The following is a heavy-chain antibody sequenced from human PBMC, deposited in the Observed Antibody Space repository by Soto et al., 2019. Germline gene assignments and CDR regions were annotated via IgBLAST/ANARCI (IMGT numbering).Heavy chain of an antibody. J-gene: IGHJ3*02. CDR3: ARPHSGYDGAAHDAFDI. CDR2: INPNSGGT. D-gene: IGHD5-12*01. Sequence: GASVKVSCKASGYTFTGYYMHWVRQAPGQGLEWMGWINPNSGGTNYAQKFQGWVTMTRDTSISTAYMELSRLRSDDTAVYYCARPHSGYDGAAHDAFDIWGQGTMVTVSS. CDR1: GYTFTGYY. V-gene: IGHV1-2*04.